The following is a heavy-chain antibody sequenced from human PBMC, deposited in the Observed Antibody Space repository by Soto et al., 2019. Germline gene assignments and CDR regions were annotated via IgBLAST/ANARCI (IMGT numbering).Heavy chain of an antibody. V-gene: IGHV5-10-1*01. Sequence: GESLKISCKGSGDTFTSYLISWVRQMPGKGLEWMGRIDPSDSYISYSPSLQGHVTISLGKSINTAYLEWSSLKASDTAMYYCAGGRYSDSWDWFDPWGQGTLVTVSS. CDR2: IDPSDSYI. CDR3: AGGRYSDSWDWFDP. J-gene: IGHJ5*02. D-gene: IGHD2-2*02. CDR1: GDTFTSYL.